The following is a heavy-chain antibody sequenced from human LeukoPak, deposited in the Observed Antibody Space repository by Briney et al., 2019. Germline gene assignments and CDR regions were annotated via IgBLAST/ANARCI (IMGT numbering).Heavy chain of an antibody. D-gene: IGHD5-24*01. V-gene: IGHV4-31*03. CDR2: IYYSGSS. CDR3: ARNRDGYNSFDY. CDR1: GGSINNGGYY. J-gene: IGHJ4*02. Sequence: PSETLSLTCTVSGGSINNGGYYWRWLRQPPGKGLDWIGYIYYSGSSYYNPSLRSRVTISVDTSKNHFSLKLSSVTAADTAVYYCARNRDGYNSFDYWGQGTLVTVSS.